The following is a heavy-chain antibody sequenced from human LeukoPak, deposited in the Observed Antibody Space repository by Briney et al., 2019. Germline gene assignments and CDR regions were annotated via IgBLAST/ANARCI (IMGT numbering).Heavy chain of an antibody. CDR3: ARRGNSLDY. J-gene: IGHJ4*02. D-gene: IGHD4-23*01. Sequence: SETLSLTCTVSGGSISNYYWSWIRQPPGKGLEWIGYIYYSGSTYYNPSLKDRATISVDTSKNQFSLKLSSVTAADTAVYYCARRGNSLDYWGQGTLVTVSS. CDR1: GGSISNYY. CDR2: IYYSGST. V-gene: IGHV4-59*12.